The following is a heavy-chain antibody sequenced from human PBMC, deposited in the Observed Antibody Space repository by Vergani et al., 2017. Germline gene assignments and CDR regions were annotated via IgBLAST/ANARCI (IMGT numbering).Heavy chain of an antibody. CDR1: GFTFDDYT. J-gene: IGHJ4*02. CDR2: ISWDGGST. V-gene: IGHV3-43*01. CDR3: AKDADYYDSSGYYGD. Sequence: EVQLVESGGVVVQPGGSLRLSCAASGFTFDDYTMHWVRQAPGKGLEWVSLISWDGGSTYYADSVKGRFTISRDNAKNSLYLQMNSLRAEDTALYYCAKDADYYDSSGYYGDWGQGTLVTVSS. D-gene: IGHD3-22*01.